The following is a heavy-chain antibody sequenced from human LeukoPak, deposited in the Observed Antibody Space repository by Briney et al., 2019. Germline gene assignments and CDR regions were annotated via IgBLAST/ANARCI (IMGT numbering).Heavy chain of an antibody. V-gene: IGHV3-30*18. CDR2: ISYDGTDK. J-gene: IGHJ4*02. CDR3: AKGYTDFDY. CDR1: GFTFSNYG. D-gene: IGHD3-16*02. Sequence: GGSLRLSCAASGFTFSNYGFHWVRQTPGKGLEWVAVISYDGTDKYYADSVKGRFTVSRDNSKNTLYLQMNSLRAEDTAVYYCAKGYTDFDYWGQGTLVTVSS.